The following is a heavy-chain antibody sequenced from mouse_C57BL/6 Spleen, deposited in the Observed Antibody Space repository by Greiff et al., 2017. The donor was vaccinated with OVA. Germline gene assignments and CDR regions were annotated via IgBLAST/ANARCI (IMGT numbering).Heavy chain of an antibody. V-gene: IGHV1-82*01. Sequence: QVQLQQSGPELVKPGASVKISCKASGYAFSSSWMNWVKQRPGKGLEWIGRIYPGDGDTNYNGKFKGKATLTADKSSSTAYMQLSSLTSEDSAVYFCASSPYGPFAYWGQGTLVTVSA. J-gene: IGHJ3*01. CDR3: ASSPYGPFAY. CDR1: GYAFSSSW. D-gene: IGHD1-1*01. CDR2: IYPGDGDT.